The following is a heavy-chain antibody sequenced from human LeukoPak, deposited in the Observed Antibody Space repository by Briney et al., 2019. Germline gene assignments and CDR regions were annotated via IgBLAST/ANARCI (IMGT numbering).Heavy chain of an antibody. Sequence: ASVKVSCKASGYTLTSYDINWVRQAPGQGLEWMGWISTYNGNTNYAQNVQGRVTMTTDTSTSTAYMELRSLRSDDTAVYYCAREKMEGTAGAYYYYGMDVWGQGTTVTVFS. CDR2: ISTYNGNT. D-gene: IGHD6-19*01. V-gene: IGHV1-18*01. CDR3: AREKMEGTAGAYYYYGMDV. J-gene: IGHJ6*02. CDR1: GYTLTSYD.